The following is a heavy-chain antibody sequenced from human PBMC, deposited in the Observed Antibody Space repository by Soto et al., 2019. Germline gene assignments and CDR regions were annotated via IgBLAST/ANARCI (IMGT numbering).Heavy chain of an antibody. CDR3: ARTGYSIVGIYFDY. V-gene: IGHV2-26*01. J-gene: IGHJ4*02. D-gene: IGHD6-13*01. CDR1: GFSLSNGRMA. Sequence: QVTLKESGPVLVKPTETLTLTCTVSGFSLSNGRMAVSWIRQPPGKALEWLAHIFSNDDKSYSTSLKTSLTISKDTSQSQVVLTMTNVDPVDTATYYCARTGYSIVGIYFDYWGQGTLVTVSS. CDR2: IFSNDDK.